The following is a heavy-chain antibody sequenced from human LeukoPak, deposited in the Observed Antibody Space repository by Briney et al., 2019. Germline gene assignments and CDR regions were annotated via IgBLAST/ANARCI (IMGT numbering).Heavy chain of an antibody. CDR3: AKVSSLEYIDV. D-gene: IGHD1-1*01. J-gene: IGHJ6*03. CDR1: GFTFSSYA. CDR2: ISGSGGST. Sequence: PGGSLRLSCAASGFTFSSYAMSSVRQAPGKGLEWVSAISGSGGSTYYADSVKGRFTISTDNSKNTLNLQMNSQSAEDTVVYYCAKVSSLEYIDVWGKGTTVTVSS. V-gene: IGHV3-23*01.